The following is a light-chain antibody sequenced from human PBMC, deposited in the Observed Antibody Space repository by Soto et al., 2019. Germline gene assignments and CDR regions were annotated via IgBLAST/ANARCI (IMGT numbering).Light chain of an antibody. CDR3: QAWDSITHV. J-gene: IGLJ1*01. CDR1: KLGDKY. CDR2: QDS. V-gene: IGLV3-1*01. Sequence: SYELTQPPSVSVSPGQTASITCSGDKLGDKYACWYQQKPGQSPVLVIYQDSKRPSGIPERFSGSNSGNTATLTISGTQAMDEADYYCQAWDSITHVFGTGTKLTVL.